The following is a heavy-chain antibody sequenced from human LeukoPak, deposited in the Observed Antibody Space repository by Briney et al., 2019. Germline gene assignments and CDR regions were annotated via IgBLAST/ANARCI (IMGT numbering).Heavy chain of an antibody. J-gene: IGHJ4*02. CDR3: ARVIRDSSSLWNRKYFDY. CDR2: IYYSGST. D-gene: IGHD6-6*01. CDR1: GGSISSYY. Sequence: SETLSLTCTVSGGSISSYYWSWIRQPPGKGLEWIGYIYYSGSTNYNPSLKSRVTISVDTSKNQFSLKLSSVTAADTAVYYCARVIRDSSSLWNRKYFDYWGQGTLVTVSS. V-gene: IGHV4-59*01.